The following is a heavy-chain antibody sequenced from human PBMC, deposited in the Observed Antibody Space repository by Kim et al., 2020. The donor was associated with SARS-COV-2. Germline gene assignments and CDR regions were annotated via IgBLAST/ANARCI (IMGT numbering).Heavy chain of an antibody. CDR2: INQDGSEK. D-gene: IGHD2-21*01. V-gene: IGHV3-7*01. CDR1: GFTFSNYW. J-gene: IGHJ6*02. Sequence: GGSLRLSCAASGFTFSNYWMSWVRQAPGKRLEWVANINQDGSEKFYVDSLKGRFTISRDNAKDSLYLQMNSLRAEDTAAYYCARGPFVVVDVWGQGTTVTVSS. CDR3: ARGPFVVVDV.